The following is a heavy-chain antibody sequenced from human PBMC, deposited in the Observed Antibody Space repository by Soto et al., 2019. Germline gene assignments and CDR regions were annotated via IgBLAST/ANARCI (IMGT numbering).Heavy chain of an antibody. CDR1: GFTFSSYA. D-gene: IGHD2-8*01. CDR2: ISGSGGST. CDR3: AKVLVWPTPKSSDYFDY. J-gene: IGHJ4*02. Sequence: PGGSLRLSCAASGFTFSSYAMSWVRQAPGKGLEWVSAISGSGGSTYYADSVKGRFTISRDNSKNTLYLQMNSLRAEDTAVYYCAKVLVWPTPKSSDYFDYWGQGTLVTVSS. V-gene: IGHV3-23*01.